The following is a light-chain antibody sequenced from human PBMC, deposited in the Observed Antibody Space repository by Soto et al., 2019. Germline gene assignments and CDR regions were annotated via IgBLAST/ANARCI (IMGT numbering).Light chain of an antibody. J-gene: IGKJ1*01. CDR2: KAS. CDR1: QDISNY. V-gene: IGKV1-5*03. Sequence: DIQMTQSPSSLSASVGDRVTITCQASQDISNYLNWYQQKPGKAPKLLIYKASTLKSGVPSRFSGSGSGTEFTLTITSLQPDDFATYYCQQYNSYSPEAFGQGTKVDIK. CDR3: QQYNSYSPEA.